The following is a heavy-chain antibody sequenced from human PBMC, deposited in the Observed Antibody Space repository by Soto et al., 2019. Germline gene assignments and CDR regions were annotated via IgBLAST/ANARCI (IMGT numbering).Heavy chain of an antibody. CDR3: AKAARVGALAGSITWFDH. Sequence: ASVRVSCKASGYTFTSYAMHWVRQAPGQRLEWMGWINAGNGNTKYSQKFQGRVTITRDTSASTAYMELSSLRSEDTAVYYCAKAARVGALAGSITWFDHWGQGTLVTVAS. J-gene: IGHJ5*02. CDR2: INAGNGNT. D-gene: IGHD6-19*01. CDR1: GYTFTSYA. V-gene: IGHV1-3*01.